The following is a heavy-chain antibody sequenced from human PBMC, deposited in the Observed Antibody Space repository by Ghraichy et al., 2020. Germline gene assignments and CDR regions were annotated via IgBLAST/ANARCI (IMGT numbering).Heavy chain of an antibody. Sequence: LSLTCAASGLTVSNNFMGWVRQAPGKGLEWVSTIYSYGTTYYADSMKGRFTISRDNSKNTLFLQLNNLRAEDTAVYYCARELGDARHYFDSWGRGTLLTVSS. J-gene: IGHJ4*02. CDR2: IYSYGTT. V-gene: IGHV3-66*01. D-gene: IGHD2-21*01. CDR3: ARELGDARHYFDS. CDR1: GLTVSNNF.